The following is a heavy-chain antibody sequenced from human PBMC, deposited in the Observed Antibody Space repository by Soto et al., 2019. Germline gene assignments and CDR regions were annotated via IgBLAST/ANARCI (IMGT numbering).Heavy chain of an antibody. Sequence: PSETLSLTCAVSGGSVSSTNWWTWVRQSPGKGLEWIGEIYHSGTATHNPSLRGRVTISVDKPNNQFSLKMRYMTAADTAVYYCASDIPTRTNVLRYFDPAWGQGTLVTVSS. CDR1: GGSVSSTNW. V-gene: IGHV4-4*02. J-gene: IGHJ5*02. CDR3: ASDIPTRTNVLRYFDPA. D-gene: IGHD3-9*01. CDR2: IYHSGTA.